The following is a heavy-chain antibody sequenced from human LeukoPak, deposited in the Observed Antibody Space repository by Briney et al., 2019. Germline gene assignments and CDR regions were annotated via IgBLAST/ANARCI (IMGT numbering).Heavy chain of an antibody. Sequence: SETLSLTCTVSGGSISSNSCYWAWIRQPPGKGLEWIGSIYYSGSTYYNPSLMSRVTISVDTSKNQFSLKLSSVTAADTAVYYCARDYYDSSGDAFDIWGQGTMVTVSS. CDR1: GGSISSNSCY. J-gene: IGHJ3*02. CDR2: IYYSGST. D-gene: IGHD3-22*01. CDR3: ARDYYDSSGDAFDI. V-gene: IGHV4-39*02.